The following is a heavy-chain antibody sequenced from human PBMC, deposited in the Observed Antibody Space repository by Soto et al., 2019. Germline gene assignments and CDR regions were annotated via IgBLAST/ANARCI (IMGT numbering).Heavy chain of an antibody. J-gene: IGHJ6*02. D-gene: IGHD5-18*01. CDR2: IDPSDSYT. V-gene: IGHV5-10-1*01. Sequence: PGESLKISCKGSGYSFTIYWISWVRQMPGKGLEWMGRIDPSDSYTNYSPSFQGHVTISADKSISTAYLQWSSLKASDTAMYYCASLPVDTDIYYYGMDVWGQGTTVTVSS. CDR1: GYSFTIYW. CDR3: ASLPVDTDIYYYGMDV.